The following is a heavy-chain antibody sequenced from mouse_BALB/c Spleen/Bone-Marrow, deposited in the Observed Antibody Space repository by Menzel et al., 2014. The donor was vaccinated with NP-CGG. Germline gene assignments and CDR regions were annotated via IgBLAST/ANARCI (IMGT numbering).Heavy chain of an antibody. D-gene: IGHD2-4*01. J-gene: IGHJ1*01. V-gene: IGHV7-3*02. CDR1: GFTFTDHY. CDR2: IRNKAKGYTS. Sequence: EVQGVESGGGLVQPGGSLRLSCATSGFTFTDHYMSWVRQPPGKALEWLGFIRNKAKGYTSENSASVKGRFTISRDNSQSILYLQMNTLRAEDSATYYCARDINYDIYWYFEVGLAGTPVTVSS. CDR3: ARDINYDIYWYFEV.